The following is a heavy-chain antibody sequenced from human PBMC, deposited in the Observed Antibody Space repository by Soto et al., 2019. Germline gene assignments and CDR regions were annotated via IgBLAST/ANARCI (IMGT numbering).Heavy chain of an antibody. Sequence: GGSLRLSCEASGFTISGCSMNWVRQAPGKGLEWLAYITIRTGNILYADSVRGRFTISADNAENSVFLQMNSLRDEDTAVYFCVRDPDLYRDMLHADLWGQGTLVTVS. D-gene: IGHD1-26*01. V-gene: IGHV3-48*02. CDR1: GFTISGCS. CDR2: ITIRTGNI. CDR3: VRDPDLYRDMLHADL. J-gene: IGHJ4*01.